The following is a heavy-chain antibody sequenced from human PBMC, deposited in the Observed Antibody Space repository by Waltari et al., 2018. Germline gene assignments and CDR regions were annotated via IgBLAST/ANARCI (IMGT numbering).Heavy chain of an antibody. V-gene: IGHV3-23*04. D-gene: IGHD6-6*01. CDR3: AKVSTEYSSSASIDY. Sequence: EVQLVESGGGLVQPGGSLRLSCAASGFTFSSYAMSWVRPAPGKGLEWVSAIGGSGGSTYYAESVKGRFTISRDNSKNTLYLQMNSLRAEDTAVYYCAKVSTEYSSSASIDYWGQGTLVTVSS. CDR1: GFTFSSYA. J-gene: IGHJ4*02. CDR2: IGGSGGST.